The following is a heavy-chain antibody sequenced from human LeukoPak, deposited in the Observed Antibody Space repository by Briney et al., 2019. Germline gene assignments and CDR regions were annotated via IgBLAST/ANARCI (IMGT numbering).Heavy chain of an antibody. Sequence: SETLSLTCAVYGGSFSGYYWSWIRQPPGKGLEWIGEINHSGSTNYNSSLKSRVTMSIDTSKNQFSLKLSSVTAADTAVYYCARHLWSASSDNWFDPWGQGILVTVSS. D-gene: IGHD3-3*02. CDR2: INHSGST. V-gene: IGHV4-34*01. CDR3: ARHLWSASSDNWFDP. J-gene: IGHJ5*02. CDR1: GGSFSGYY.